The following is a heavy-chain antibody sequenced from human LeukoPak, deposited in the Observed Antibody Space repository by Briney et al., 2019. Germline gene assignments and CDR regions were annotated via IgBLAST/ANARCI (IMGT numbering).Heavy chain of an antibody. CDR2: IRSKAYGATT. D-gene: IGHD2-15*01. CDR3: TRGKGDQGWY. V-gene: IGHV3-49*03. J-gene: IGHJ4*02. Sequence: GSLRLSCTASGFTFGDYAMSWFRQASGKGLEWVGFIRSKAYGATTEYAASVKGRFTISRDDSKSIAYLQMNSLKTEDTGVYYCTRGKGDQGWYWGQGTLVTVSS. CDR1: GFTFGDYA.